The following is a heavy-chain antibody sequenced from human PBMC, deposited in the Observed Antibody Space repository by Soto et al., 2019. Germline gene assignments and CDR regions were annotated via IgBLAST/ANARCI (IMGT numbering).Heavy chain of an antibody. CDR1: GDYINRSSYY. V-gene: IGHV4-39*02. CDR2: IYYSGST. J-gene: IGHJ5*02. CDR3: ARERSSGWFDP. D-gene: IGHD6-25*01. Sequence: SETLSLTCIVSGDYINRSSYYWGWIRQPPGKGLEWIGSIYYSGSTYYNPSLKSRVTISVDTSKNQFSLKLSSVTAADTAVYYCARERSSGWFDPWGQGTLVTVSS.